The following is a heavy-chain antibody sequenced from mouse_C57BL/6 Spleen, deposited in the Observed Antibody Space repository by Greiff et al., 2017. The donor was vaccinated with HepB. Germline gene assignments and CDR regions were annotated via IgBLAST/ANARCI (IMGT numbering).Heavy chain of an antibody. CDR3: ARYPHYYGSSYLWYFDV. CDR2: IYPRSGNT. CDR1: GYTFTSYG. V-gene: IGHV1-81*01. Sequence: QVQLQQSGAELARPGASVKLSCKASGYTFTSYGISWVKQRTGQGLEWIGEIYPRSGNTYYNEKFKGKATLTADKSSSTAYMELRSLTFEDSAVYFCARYPHYYGSSYLWYFDVWGTGTTVTVSS. J-gene: IGHJ1*03. D-gene: IGHD1-1*01.